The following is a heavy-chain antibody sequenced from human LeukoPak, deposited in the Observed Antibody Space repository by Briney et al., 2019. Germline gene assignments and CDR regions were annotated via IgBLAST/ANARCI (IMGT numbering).Heavy chain of an antibody. D-gene: IGHD2-21*02. V-gene: IGHV3-23*01. Sequence: PGGSLRLSCASSGFTFSDYAMGWDRQAPGKGLEWVSGISGSGGTTYYADSVKGRFTISRDNSKNTLYLQMNSLRAEDTAVSYCAKDLVVVTPIRYFQHWGQGTLVTVSS. CDR3: AKDLVVVTPIRYFQH. J-gene: IGHJ1*01. CDR2: ISGSGGTT. CDR1: GFTFSDYA.